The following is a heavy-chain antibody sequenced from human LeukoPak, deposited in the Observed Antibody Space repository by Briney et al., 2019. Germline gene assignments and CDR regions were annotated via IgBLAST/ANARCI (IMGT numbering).Heavy chain of an antibody. D-gene: IGHD3-22*01. J-gene: IGHJ4*02. CDR2: ISSSGLYI. CDR3: ARESYDRDLDY. Sequence: PGGSLRLSCAASDFTFSSYTMNWVRQAPGKGLEWVSSISSSGLYIYYADSVKGRFTISRDNAKNTLYLQMNSLRAEDTAVYYCARESYDRDLDYWGQGTLVTVSS. CDR1: DFTFSSYT. V-gene: IGHV3-21*01.